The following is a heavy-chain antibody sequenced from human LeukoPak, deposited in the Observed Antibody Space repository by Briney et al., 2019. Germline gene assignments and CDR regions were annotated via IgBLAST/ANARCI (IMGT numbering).Heavy chain of an antibody. D-gene: IGHD5-24*01. J-gene: IGHJ3*02. CDR3: AKVDGWLEAFDI. CDR1: GFTFDDYG. V-gene: IGHV3-23*01. CDR2: ISGSGGST. Sequence: GGSLRLSCAASGFTFDDYGMSWVRQAPGKGLEWVSAISGSGGSTYYADSVKGRFTISRDNSKNTLYLQMNSLRAEDTAVYYCAKVDGWLEAFDIWGQGTMVTVSS.